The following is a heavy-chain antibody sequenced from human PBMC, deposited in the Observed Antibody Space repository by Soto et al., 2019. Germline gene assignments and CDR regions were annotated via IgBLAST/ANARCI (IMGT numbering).Heavy chain of an antibody. CDR3: SIMTKINWNYDF. CDR2: ISGTGSYT. Sequence: GGSLRLSCAASGFTFSSYAMSWVRQAPGKGLEWVSYISGTGSYTTYADSVKGRFTISRDNPKNSLFLQMSSLRAEDTAVYYCSIMTKINWNYDFWGQGALVTVSS. J-gene: IGHJ4*02. V-gene: IGHV3-21*05. D-gene: IGHD1-7*01. CDR1: GFTFSSYA.